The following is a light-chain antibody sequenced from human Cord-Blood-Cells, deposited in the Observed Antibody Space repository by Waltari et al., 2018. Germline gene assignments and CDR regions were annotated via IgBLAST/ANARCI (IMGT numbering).Light chain of an antibody. CDR3: CSYAGSSTWV. J-gene: IGLJ3*02. Sequence: QSALTQPASVSGSPGPSITISCTGTSSDVGSYNLVSWYHQHPGKAPKLMIYEGSKLPSGVSNRFSGSKSGNTASLTISGLQAEDEADYYCCSYAGSSTWVFGGGTKLTVL. V-gene: IGLV2-23*01. CDR1: SSDVGSYNL. CDR2: EGS.